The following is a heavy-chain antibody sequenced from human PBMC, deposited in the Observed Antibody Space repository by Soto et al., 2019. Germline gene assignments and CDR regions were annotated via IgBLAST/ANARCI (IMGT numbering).Heavy chain of an antibody. V-gene: IGHV4-59*01. CDR1: GASITTYY. J-gene: IGHJ5*02. CDR3: ARGWDSSGLFDP. Sequence: SETLSLTCSVSGASITTYYWSWIRQPPGKGLEWIGSISYSGSTKYNPSLESRVMISLDTSKNQFSLRLTSVTAADTALYYCARGWDSSGLFDPWGQGALVTVPQ. D-gene: IGHD3-10*01. CDR2: ISYSGST.